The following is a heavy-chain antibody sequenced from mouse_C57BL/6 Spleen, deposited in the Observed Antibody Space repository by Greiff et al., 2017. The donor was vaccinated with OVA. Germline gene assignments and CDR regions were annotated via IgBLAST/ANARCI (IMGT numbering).Heavy chain of an antibody. CDR3: PRRDYFYDDFPRDS. CDR2: IHPNSGST. V-gene: IGHV1-64*01. J-gene: IGHJ4*01. Sequence: QVQLQQPGAELVKPGASVKLSCKASGYTFTSYWMHWVKQRPGQGLEWIGMIHPNSGSTHYNEKFKSKATLTVDKSSSTAYMQLSSLTSADSAVYYWPRRDYFYDDFPRDSWVQGPSAPFSS. D-gene: IGHD2-12*01. CDR1: GYTFTSYW.